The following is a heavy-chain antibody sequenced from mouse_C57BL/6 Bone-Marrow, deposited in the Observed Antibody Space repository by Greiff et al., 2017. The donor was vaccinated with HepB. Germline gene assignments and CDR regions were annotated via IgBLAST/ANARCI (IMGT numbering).Heavy chain of an antibody. CDR3: ARWLLRYFDV. Sequence: EVQLQQSGAELVKPGASVKLSCTASGFNIKDYYMHWVKQRTEQGLEWIGRIDPEDGETKDAPKFQGKATITADTSSNTAYLQLSSLTSDDTAVYYCARWLLRYFDVWGTGTTVTVSS. V-gene: IGHV14-2*01. J-gene: IGHJ1*03. CDR1: GFNIKDYY. CDR2: IDPEDGET. D-gene: IGHD2-3*01.